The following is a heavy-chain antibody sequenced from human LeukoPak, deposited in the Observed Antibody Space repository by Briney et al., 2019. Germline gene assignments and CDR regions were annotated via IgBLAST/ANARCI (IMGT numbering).Heavy chain of an antibody. J-gene: IGHJ4*02. CDR3: ARKQDYYDSSGHYFDY. CDR2: IIPIFGTA. V-gene: IGHV1-69*05. D-gene: IGHD3-22*01. CDR1: GGTFSSYA. Sequence: GSSVKVSCKASGGTFSSYAISWVRQAPGQGLEWMGGIIPIFGTANYAQKFQGRVTITTDESTSTAYMELSSLRSEDTAVYYCARKQDYYDSSGHYFDYWGQGTLVTVSS.